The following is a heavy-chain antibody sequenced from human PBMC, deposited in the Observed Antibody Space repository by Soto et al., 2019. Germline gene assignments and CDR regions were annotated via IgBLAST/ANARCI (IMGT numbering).Heavy chain of an antibody. J-gene: IGHJ6*02. Sequence: GGSLRLSCAASGFTFSSYWMHWVRQAPGKGLVWVSRINSDGSSTSYADSVKGRFTISRDNAKNTLYLQMNSLRAEDTAVYYCARDLPGPYYYYGMDVWGQGTTVTVSS. CDR2: INSDGSST. V-gene: IGHV3-74*01. CDR1: GFTFSSYW. D-gene: IGHD3-10*01. CDR3: ARDLPGPYYYYGMDV.